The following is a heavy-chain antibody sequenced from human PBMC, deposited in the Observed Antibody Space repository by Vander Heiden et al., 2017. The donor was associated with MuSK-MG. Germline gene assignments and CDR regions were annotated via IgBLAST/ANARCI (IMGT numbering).Heavy chain of an antibody. CDR1: GFAFRNYH. CDR2: ISLGSDAI. J-gene: IGHJ4*02. Sequence: EVQLAESGGGLVQPGGSLRLPCGASGFAFRNYHMNWVRQAPGKGLEWVAYISLGSDAIYYADSVKGRFTISRDNARSSLFLQMNSLRDEDTGVYYCARDGGRGYNIDYWGQGTLVSVSS. D-gene: IGHD5-12*01. V-gene: IGHV3-48*02. CDR3: ARDGGRGYNIDY.